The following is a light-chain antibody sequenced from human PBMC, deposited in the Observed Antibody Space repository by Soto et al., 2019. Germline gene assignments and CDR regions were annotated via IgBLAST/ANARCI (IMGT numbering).Light chain of an antibody. J-gene: IGLJ1*01. CDR2: DVS. CDR1: SSDVGGYNY. CDR3: CSFAGTDSYV. Sequence: QPALTQPRSVSGSPGQSVTISCTGTSSDVGGYNYVSWYQQHPGKAPKLIVHDVSQRPSGVPDRFSGSKPGNTASLTISGLQAEDEADYYCCSFAGTDSYVFGVGTKVTV. V-gene: IGLV2-11*01.